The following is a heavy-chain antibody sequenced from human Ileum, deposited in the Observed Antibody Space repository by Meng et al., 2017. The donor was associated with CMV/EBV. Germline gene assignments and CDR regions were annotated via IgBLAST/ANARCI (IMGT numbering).Heavy chain of an antibody. Sequence: EVQLVETGGDLLQPGGSLRLSCEASGFSVSSNYMSWVRQAPGKGLEWISVIYSGGSTYYADSVKGRFTISRDNSKNTLYLQMNSLRAESTAVYYCARGRSGYFHYWGQGTLVTVSS. J-gene: IGHJ4*02. CDR2: IYSGGST. V-gene: IGHV3-53*02. D-gene: IGHD3-3*01. CDR3: ARGRSGYFHY. CDR1: GFSVSSNY.